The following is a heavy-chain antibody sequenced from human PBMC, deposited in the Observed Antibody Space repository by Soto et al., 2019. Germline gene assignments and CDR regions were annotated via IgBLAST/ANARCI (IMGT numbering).Heavy chain of an antibody. CDR3: ARGHCSSTSCYPDY. Sequence: AAVKVSCKACGCTFTGYYMHWVRQAPGQGLEWMGWINPNSGGTNYAQKFQGRVTMTRDTSISTAYMELSRLRSDDTAVYYCARGHCSSTSCYPDYWGQGTLVTVSS. CDR1: GCTFTGYY. J-gene: IGHJ4*02. D-gene: IGHD2-2*01. CDR2: INPNSGGT. V-gene: IGHV1-2*02.